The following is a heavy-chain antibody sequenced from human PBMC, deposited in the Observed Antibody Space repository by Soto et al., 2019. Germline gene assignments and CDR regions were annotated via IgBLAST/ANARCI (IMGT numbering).Heavy chain of an antibody. V-gene: IGHV4-30-2*01. CDR3: ASTVTLFGVVNDY. CDR2: IYHSGST. D-gene: IGHD3-3*01. Sequence: QLQLQESGSGLVKPSQTLSLTCAVSGGSISSGGYSWSWIRQPPGKGLEWIGYIYHSGSTYYNPSLKSRVTISVDRSKNQFSLKLSSVTAADTAVYYCASTVTLFGVVNDYWGQGTLVTVSS. J-gene: IGHJ4*02. CDR1: GGSISSGGYS.